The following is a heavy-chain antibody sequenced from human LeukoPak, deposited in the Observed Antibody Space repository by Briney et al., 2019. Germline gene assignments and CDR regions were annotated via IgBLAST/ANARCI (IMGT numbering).Heavy chain of an antibody. CDR2: ISSSGGTI. CDR1: GFTFKSYE. J-gene: IGHJ4*02. CDR3: AIDLAARLDY. V-gene: IGHV3-48*03. D-gene: IGHD6-6*01. Sequence: GGSLRLSCAGSGFTFKSYEMNYVREAPGKGLELVSHISSSGGTIYYADSVKGRFTISRDNAKNSLFLQMNCLRADDTAVYYCAIDLAARLDYWGQGTLVSVSS.